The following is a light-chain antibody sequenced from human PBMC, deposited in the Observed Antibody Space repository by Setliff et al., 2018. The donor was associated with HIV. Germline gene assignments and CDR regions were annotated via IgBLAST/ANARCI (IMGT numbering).Light chain of an antibody. V-gene: IGLV2-23*02. Sequence: QSVLTQPASVSGSPGQSITISCTGSSSDIGGYTSVSWYQQHPGEVPKLMIYNVNKRPSGVSNRFSGSKSDNTASLTIIGLQAEDEADYYCSSFAGSDTWIFGGGTKVTVL. J-gene: IGLJ2*01. CDR3: SSFAGSDTWI. CDR1: SSDIGGYTS. CDR2: NVN.